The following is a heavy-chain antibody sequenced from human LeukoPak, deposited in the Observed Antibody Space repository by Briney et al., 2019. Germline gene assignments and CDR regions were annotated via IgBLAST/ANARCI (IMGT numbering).Heavy chain of an antibody. J-gene: IGHJ4*02. D-gene: IGHD4-17*01. CDR2: ISGSGDNT. CDR1: GFTFSNYA. Sequence: GGSLRLSCAASGFTFSNYAMSWVRQAPGKGLEWVSAISGSGDNTYYADSVKGRFTVSRDNSKNTLYVQMKSLRAEDTAVYYCARDYPLAYGVAGEASSDYWGQGTLVTVSS. CDR3: ARDYPLAYGVAGEASSDY. V-gene: IGHV3-23*01.